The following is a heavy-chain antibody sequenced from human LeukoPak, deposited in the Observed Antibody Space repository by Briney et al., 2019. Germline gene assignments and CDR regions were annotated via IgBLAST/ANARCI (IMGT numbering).Heavy chain of an antibody. CDR3: AKNRGDLLSSRVGCDY. J-gene: IGHJ4*02. CDR1: GFTFSDFG. Sequence: GVSLRLSCAASGFTFSDFGMTWVRQARGKGLEWVSGISGSGGDTYYADSVKGRFTISRDNPKSTLYLQMNTLGAEDTAIYYCAKNRGDLLSSRVGCDYWGQGALVTVSS. V-gene: IGHV3-23*01. CDR2: ISGSGGDT. D-gene: IGHD3-16*01.